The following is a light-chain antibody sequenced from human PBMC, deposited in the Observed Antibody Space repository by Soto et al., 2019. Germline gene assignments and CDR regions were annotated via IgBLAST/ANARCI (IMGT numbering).Light chain of an antibody. Sequence: QSALTQPASLSGSPGQSITISCTGTSSDVGSYNLVSWYQQHPGKAPKLMIYDVSQWPSGVSNRFSGSKSGYTASLTISGLQAEDESGYYGCSYAGSTWGYVFGTGTKVPDL. J-gene: IGLJ1*01. V-gene: IGLV2-23*02. CDR2: DVS. CDR1: SSDVGSYNL. CDR3: CSYAGSTWGYV.